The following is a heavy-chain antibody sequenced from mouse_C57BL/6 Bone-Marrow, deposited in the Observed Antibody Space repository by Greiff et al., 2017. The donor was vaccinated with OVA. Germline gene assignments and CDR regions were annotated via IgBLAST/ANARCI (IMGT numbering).Heavy chain of an antibody. D-gene: IGHD2-4*01. CDR2: IDPSDSYT. V-gene: IGHV1-69*01. J-gene: IGHJ4*01. Sequence: QVQLQQPGAELVMPGASVKLSCKASGYTFTSYWMHWVKQRPGQGLEWIGEIDPSDSYTNYNQKFKGTSTLTVYKSSSTAYMQLSSLTSEDSAVYYCARRGLRYAMDYWGQGTSVTVSS. CDR3: ARRGLRYAMDY. CDR1: GYTFTSYW.